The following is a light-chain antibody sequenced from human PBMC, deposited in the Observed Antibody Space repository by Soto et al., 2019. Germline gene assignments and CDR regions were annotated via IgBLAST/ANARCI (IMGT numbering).Light chain of an antibody. V-gene: IGLV2-18*02. J-gene: IGLJ2*01. Sequence: QSALTQPPSVSGSPGQSVTISCTGTSSDVGGYDRVSWYQQPPGTAPKVIIYEVSHRPSGVPDRFSGSKSGNTAFLTISGLQAEDEADYFCISHTIIRPLFGGGTKLTV. CDR1: SSDVGGYDR. CDR2: EVS. CDR3: ISHTIIRPL.